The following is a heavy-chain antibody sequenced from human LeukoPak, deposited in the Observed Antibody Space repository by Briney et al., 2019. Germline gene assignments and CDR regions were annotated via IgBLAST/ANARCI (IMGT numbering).Heavy chain of an antibody. CDR1: GGSISSSSYY. CDR2: IYYSGST. V-gene: IGHV4-39*01. Sequence: PSETLSLTCTVSGGSISSSSYYWGWIRQPPGKGLEWIGSIYYSGSTYYNPSLKSRVTISVDTSKNQFSLKLSSVTAADTAVYYCARHSAILTVAGETHAFDIRGQGTMVTVSS. CDR3: ARHSAILTVAGETHAFDI. J-gene: IGHJ3*02. D-gene: IGHD6-19*01.